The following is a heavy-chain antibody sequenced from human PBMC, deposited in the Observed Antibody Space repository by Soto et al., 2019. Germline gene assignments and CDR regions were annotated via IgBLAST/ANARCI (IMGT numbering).Heavy chain of an antibody. Sequence: QVQLQESGPGLVKPSQTLSLTCTVSGGSISSGGYYWSWIRQHPGKGLEWIGYIYYSGSTYYNPSLKSRVTISVATSKNQFSLQLSSVTAADTAVYYCARDTDQLGVEYGMDVWGQGTTVTVSS. J-gene: IGHJ6*02. V-gene: IGHV4-31*03. CDR3: ARDTDQLGVEYGMDV. D-gene: IGHD7-27*01. CDR2: IYYSGST. CDR1: GGSISSGGYY.